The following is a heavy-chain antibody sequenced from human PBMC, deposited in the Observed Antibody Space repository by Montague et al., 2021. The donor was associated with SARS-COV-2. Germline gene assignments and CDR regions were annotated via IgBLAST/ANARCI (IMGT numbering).Heavy chain of an antibody. Sequence: SETLSLTCTVSGGSIRPFYWNWIRQTPEKGLEWFGYIYYSGNTNYNPSLNSRATISVDTSKNQFSLEVTSVTAADTAVYYCARHYGVVVPAAIYYYYGMDVWGQGTTVTVSS. D-gene: IGHD2-2*02. CDR2: IYYSGNT. J-gene: IGHJ6*02. CDR1: GGSIRPFY. V-gene: IGHV4-59*08. CDR3: ARHYGVVVPAAIYYYYGMDV.